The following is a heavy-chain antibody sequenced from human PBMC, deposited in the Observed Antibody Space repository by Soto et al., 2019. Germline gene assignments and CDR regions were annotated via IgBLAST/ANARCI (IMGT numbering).Heavy chain of an antibody. D-gene: IGHD1-26*01. Sequence: GGSLRLSCAASGLIFENFGMSWVRQSPGNGLEWISSISGSGFKKYYADSVKGRFTISRDNSKSTVYLELKNLSAEDTAVYHCAKNQGVELVPLATVDWFDPWGQGSVVTVSS. CDR3: AKNQGVELVPLATVDWFDP. CDR2: ISGSGFKK. V-gene: IGHV3-23*01. CDR1: GLIFENFG. J-gene: IGHJ5*02.